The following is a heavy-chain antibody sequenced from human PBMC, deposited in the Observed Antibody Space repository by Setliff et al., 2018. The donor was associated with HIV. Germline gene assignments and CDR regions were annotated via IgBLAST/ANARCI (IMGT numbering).Heavy chain of an antibody. CDR2: FHYSGST. V-gene: IGHV4-39*01. CDR3: ARGRATISSPELDAFDI. D-gene: IGHD5-12*01. CDR1: GGSISSTTYY. J-gene: IGHJ3*02. Sequence: KTSETLSLTCTVSGGSISSTTYYWGWIRQPPGKGLEWIGSFHYSGSTSYNPSLKSRVAISVDTSKSQFSLKMTSVTAADTAVYYCARGRATISSPELDAFDIWGQGTMVTV.